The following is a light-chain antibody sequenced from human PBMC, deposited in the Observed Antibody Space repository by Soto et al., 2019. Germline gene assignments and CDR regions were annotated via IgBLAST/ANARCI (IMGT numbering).Light chain of an antibody. J-gene: IGKJ5*01. CDR2: DAS. CDR1: QSVSSY. V-gene: IGKV3-11*01. Sequence: IVMTQSPAALSVSPGERATLSCRASQSVSSYLAWYQQKPGQAPRLLIYDASNRATGIPARFSGSGSGTDFTLTIIILEPEDFVVYYCQQRSIWPQTFCQGARLEI. CDR3: QQRSIWPQT.